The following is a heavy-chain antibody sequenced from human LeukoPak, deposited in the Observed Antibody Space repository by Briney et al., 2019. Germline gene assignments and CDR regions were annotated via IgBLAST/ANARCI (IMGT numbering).Heavy chain of an antibody. CDR3: TREVSTVTFDY. CDR2: IFHNGLT. Sequence: SETLSLTCTVSGVSISPHYWTWMRQTPGKGLEWIGYIFHNGLTGYNYSLRSRLTMSVNTHRNQVSLKLTSVTAADAAAYYCTREVSTVTFDYWGQGIMVTVSS. V-gene: IGHV4-59*11. CDR1: GVSISPHY. D-gene: IGHD4-17*01. J-gene: IGHJ4*02.